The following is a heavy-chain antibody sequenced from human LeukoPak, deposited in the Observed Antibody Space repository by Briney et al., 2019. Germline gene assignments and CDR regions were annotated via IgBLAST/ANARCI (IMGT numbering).Heavy chain of an antibody. CDR1: GISFRSYG. CDR2: IWYDASNK. J-gene: IGHJ4*02. V-gene: IGHV3-30*02. D-gene: IGHD1-26*01. Sequence: PGGSLRLSCAASGISFRSYGMHWVRQAPGKGLEWVTFIWYDASNKYYADSVKGRFTISRDNSKNTLYLQMNSLRAEDTAVYYCAKGGSYGPVDFDYWGQGTLVTVSS. CDR3: AKGGSYGPVDFDY.